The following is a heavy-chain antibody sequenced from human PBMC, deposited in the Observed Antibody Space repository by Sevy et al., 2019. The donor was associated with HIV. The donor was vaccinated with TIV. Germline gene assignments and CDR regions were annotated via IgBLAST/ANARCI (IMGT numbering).Heavy chain of an antibody. D-gene: IGHD2-15*01. V-gene: IGHV4-39*01. J-gene: IGHJ5*02. CDR2: IYYSGST. CDR3: ARLGHCSGGSCYSKLDP. Sequence: SETLSLTCTVSGGAISSSSYYWGRIRQPPGKGQEWIGSIYYSGSTYYNPSLKSRVTISVDTSKNQFSLKLSSVSAADTAVYYCARLGHCSGGSCYSKLDPWGQGTLVTVSS. CDR1: GGAISSSSYY.